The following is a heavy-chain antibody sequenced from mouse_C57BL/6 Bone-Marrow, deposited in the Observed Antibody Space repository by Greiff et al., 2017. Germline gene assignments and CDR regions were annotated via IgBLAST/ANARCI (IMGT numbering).Heavy chain of an antibody. Sequence: VQLQQPGAELVMPGASVKLSCKASGYTFTSYWMHWVKQRPGQGLEWIGEIDPSDSYTNYNQKFKGKSTLTVDKSSSTAYMQLSSLTSEDSAVYYCARGRGGYFDYWGQGTTLTVSS. V-gene: IGHV1-69*01. CDR3: ARGRGGYFDY. J-gene: IGHJ2*01. CDR1: GYTFTSYW. CDR2: IDPSDSYT.